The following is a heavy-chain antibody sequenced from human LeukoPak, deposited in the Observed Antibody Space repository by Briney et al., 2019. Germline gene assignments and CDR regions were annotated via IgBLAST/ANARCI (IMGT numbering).Heavy chain of an antibody. V-gene: IGHV3-15*01. CDR3: TTEYYYDSSGSLFYFDY. J-gene: IGHJ4*02. Sequence: GGSLRLSCTASGFTFTNAWMTWVRQAPGKGLVWVGRIKSASDGGTTDYAAPVKGRFTISRDDSKNTLYLQMDSPNSEDSAVYYCTTEYYYDSSGSLFYFDYWGQGSLVTVSS. D-gene: IGHD3-22*01. CDR2: IKSASDGGTT. CDR1: GFTFTNAW.